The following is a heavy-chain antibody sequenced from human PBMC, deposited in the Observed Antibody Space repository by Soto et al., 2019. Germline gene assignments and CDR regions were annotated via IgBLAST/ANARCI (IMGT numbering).Heavy chain of an antibody. CDR3: ARGFGGYDFWSGIWVDSEYYFDY. J-gene: IGHJ4*02. D-gene: IGHD3-3*01. V-gene: IGHV4-39*01. Sequence: PSETLSLTCTVSGGSISSSSYYWGWIRQPPGKGLEWIGSIYYSGSTYYNPSLKSRVTISVDTSKNQFSLKLSSVTAADTAVYYCARGFGGYDFWSGIWVDSEYYFDYWGQGTLVTVSS. CDR2: IYYSGST. CDR1: GGSISSSSYY.